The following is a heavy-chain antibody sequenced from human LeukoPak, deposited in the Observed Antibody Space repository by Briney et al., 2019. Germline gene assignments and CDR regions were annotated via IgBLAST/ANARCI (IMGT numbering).Heavy chain of an antibody. CDR1: GGTFSSYA. D-gene: IGHD2-2*02. V-gene: IGHV1-69*13. J-gene: IGHJ6*02. CDR2: IIPIFGTA. CDR3: ARENIVVVPAAIFNGGDYYYYGMDV. Sequence: GASVKVSCKASGGTFSSYAISWVRQAPGQGLEWMGGIIPIFGTANYAQKFQGRVTITADESTSTAYMELRSLRSDDTAVYYCARENIVVVPAAIFNGGDYYYYGMDVWGQGTTVTVSS.